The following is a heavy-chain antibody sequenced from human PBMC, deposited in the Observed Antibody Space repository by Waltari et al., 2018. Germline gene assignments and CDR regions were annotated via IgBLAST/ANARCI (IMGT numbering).Heavy chain of an antibody. Sequence: QVQLQESGPGLVKPSETLSLTCPVSGDSVTDHSWRSIRQPPGKGLEWIGYIHHVGITNYSPSLKSRVTMSVDTTKNQFSLKLTSVTAADTAIYFCARDPNGDYGYWGQGTLVTVSS. J-gene: IGHJ4*02. CDR3: ARDPNGDYGY. D-gene: IGHD4-17*01. V-gene: IGHV4-59*02. CDR2: IHHVGIT. CDR1: GDSVTDHS.